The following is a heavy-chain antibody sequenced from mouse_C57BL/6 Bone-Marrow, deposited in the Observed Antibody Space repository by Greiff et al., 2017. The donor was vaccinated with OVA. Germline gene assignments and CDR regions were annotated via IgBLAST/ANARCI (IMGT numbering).Heavy chain of an antibody. Sequence: QVQLQQSGPELVKPGASVKISCKASGYAFSSSWMNWVKQRPGKGLEWIGRIYPGDGDTNYNGKFKGKATLTADKSSSTAYMQLSSLTSEDSAVYICARARYSKTVDYWGQGTPLTVSS. CDR2: IYPGDGDT. CDR3: ARARYSKTVDY. D-gene: IGHD2-5*01. V-gene: IGHV1-82*01. CDR1: GYAFSSSW. J-gene: IGHJ2*01.